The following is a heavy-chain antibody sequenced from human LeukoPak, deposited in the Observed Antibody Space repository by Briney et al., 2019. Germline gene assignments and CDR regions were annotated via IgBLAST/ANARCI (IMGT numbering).Heavy chain of an antibody. CDR2: IKQDGSGK. CDR3: ARGIAVTAGNVYY. Sequence: GGSLRLSCAASGFTFSSYWMSWVRQAPGKGLEWVANIKQDGSGKYYVDSVKGRFTISRDNAKNSLYLQMNSLRAEDTAVYYCARGIAVTAGNVYYWGQGTLVTVSS. D-gene: IGHD6-19*01. V-gene: IGHV3-7*04. J-gene: IGHJ4*02. CDR1: GFTFSSYW.